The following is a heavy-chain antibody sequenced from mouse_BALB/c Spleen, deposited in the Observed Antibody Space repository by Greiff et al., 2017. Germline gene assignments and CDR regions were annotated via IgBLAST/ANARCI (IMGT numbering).Heavy chain of an antibody. CDR3: ARNLITPYYAMDY. D-gene: IGHD1-1*01. CDR1: GFSLTSYG. V-gene: IGHV2-9*02. Sequence: VQGVESGPGLVAPSQSLSITCTVSGFSLTSYGVHWVRQPPGKGLEWLGVIWAGGSTNYNSALMSRLSISKDNSKSQVFLKMNSLQTDDTAMYYCARNLITPYYAMDYWGQGTSVTVSS. J-gene: IGHJ4*01. CDR2: IWAGGST.